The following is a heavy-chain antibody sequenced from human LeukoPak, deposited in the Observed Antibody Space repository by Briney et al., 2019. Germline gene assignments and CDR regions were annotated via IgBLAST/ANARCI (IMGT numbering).Heavy chain of an antibody. D-gene: IGHD2-15*01. CDR2: ISSTGGTI. J-gene: IGHJ3*01. CDR1: GFTFSNYL. CDR3: TRGYSRAAFDL. Sequence: GGSLRLSCAGSGFTFSNYLMNWVRQAPGKGLEWVAFISSTGGTIYYADSVKGRFTVSRDNVKNSLLLQLNSLRVEDTALYYCTRGYSRAAFDLWGQGTMVTVSS. V-gene: IGHV3-48*01.